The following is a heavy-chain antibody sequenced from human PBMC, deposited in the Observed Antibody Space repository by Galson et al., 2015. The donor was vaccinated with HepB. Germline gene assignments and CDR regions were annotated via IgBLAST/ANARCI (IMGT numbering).Heavy chain of an antibody. V-gene: IGHV3-30*01. CDR2: ISYDGTNK. D-gene: IGHD5-24*01. CDR1: GFTFSNFA. J-gene: IGHJ6*02. CDR3: ARGAPVRLQVDRGQYYYVMDA. Sequence: SLRLSCAASGFTFSNFAMNWVRQAPGKGLEWVAVISYDGTNKYYADSVRGRFTVSRDNSKNTLYLQMNSLRAEDTAVYYCARGAPVRLQVDRGQYYYVMDAWGQGTSVTSSS.